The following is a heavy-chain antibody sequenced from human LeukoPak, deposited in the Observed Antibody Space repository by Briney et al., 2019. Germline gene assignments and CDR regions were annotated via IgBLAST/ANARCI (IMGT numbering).Heavy chain of an antibody. CDR1: GDSISGSSYY. Sequence: PSQTLSLTCTVSGDSISGSSYYWGWIRQPPGKGLEWIGSIYYSGSTYYNPSLKSRVTISVDTSTNQFSLKLSSVTAADAAVYYCARQRPYDSSGYPVDYWGQGTLVTVSS. J-gene: IGHJ4*02. CDR2: IYYSGST. D-gene: IGHD3-22*01. CDR3: ARQRPYDSSGYPVDY. V-gene: IGHV4-39*01.